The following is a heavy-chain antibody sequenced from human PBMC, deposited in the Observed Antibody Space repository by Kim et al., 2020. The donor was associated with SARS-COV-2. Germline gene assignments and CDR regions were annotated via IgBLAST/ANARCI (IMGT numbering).Heavy chain of an antibody. V-gene: IGHV3-23*01. J-gene: IGHJ5*02. CDR3: AKDRGDYSASRFDP. D-gene: IGHD4-4*01. Sequence: AESVKGRFTISRDNSKNTLFLQMNSLRAEDTAVYYCAKDRGDYSASRFDPWGQGTLVTVSS.